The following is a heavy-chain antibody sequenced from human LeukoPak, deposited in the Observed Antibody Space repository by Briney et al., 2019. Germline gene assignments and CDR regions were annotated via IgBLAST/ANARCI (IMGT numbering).Heavy chain of an antibody. CDR3: APEVWELQGASDI. J-gene: IGHJ3*02. Sequence: AGNLRFYCAASGFPFNSYWWSWHRHAPGRELKWVANIKEDGSEKFYVDSVKGRFTISRDNAKNSLFLQMTSLRAEDTALYYCAPEVWELQGASDIWGQGTMVTVSS. D-gene: IGHD1-26*01. V-gene: IGHV3-7*01. CDR1: GFPFNSYW. CDR2: IKEDGSEK.